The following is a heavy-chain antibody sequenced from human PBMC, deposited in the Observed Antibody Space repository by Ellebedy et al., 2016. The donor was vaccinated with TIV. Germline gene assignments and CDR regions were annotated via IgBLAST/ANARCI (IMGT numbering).Heavy chain of an antibody. CDR1: GFTFSSYG. CDR3: AKEFHHSGSYPPPDY. Sequence: GESLKISCAASGFTFSSYGMHWVRQAPGKGLEWVANMDQDGREKYYVDSVKGRFTISRDNAKNSLYLQMNSLRAEDTAVYYCAKEFHHSGSYPPPDYWGQGTLVTVSS. D-gene: IGHD1-26*01. CDR2: MDQDGREK. J-gene: IGHJ4*02. V-gene: IGHV3-7*03.